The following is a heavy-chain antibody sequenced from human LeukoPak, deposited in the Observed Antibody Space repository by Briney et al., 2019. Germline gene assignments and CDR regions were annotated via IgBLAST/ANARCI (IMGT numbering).Heavy chain of an antibody. D-gene: IGHD4-17*01. CDR1: GGSISSSNYY. Sequence: SETLSLTCTVSGGSISSSNYYWNWIRQPAGKGLEWIGRIYTSGSTNYNPSLKSRVTISVDTSRNQFSLKLSPVTAADTAVYYCARDVSTTGYAFDIWGQGTMVTVSS. J-gene: IGHJ3*02. CDR2: IYTSGST. V-gene: IGHV4-61*02. CDR3: ARDVSTTGYAFDI.